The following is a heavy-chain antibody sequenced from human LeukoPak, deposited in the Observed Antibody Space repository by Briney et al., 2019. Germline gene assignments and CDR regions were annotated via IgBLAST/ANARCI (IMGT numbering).Heavy chain of an antibody. CDR3: ARLLKRSSGCYFDY. J-gene: IGHJ4*02. D-gene: IGHD6-19*01. CDR2: IYYSGSM. CDR1: GGSVSSSSYS. V-gene: IGHV4-39*01. Sequence: SETLSLTCTASGGSVSSSSYSWGWIRQPPGMGLVSIVSIYYSGSMYYNPSLNSRVTIFVDTSKNQFSLKLTSVTAADTAVYYCARLLKRSSGCYFDYWGQGTLVTVSS.